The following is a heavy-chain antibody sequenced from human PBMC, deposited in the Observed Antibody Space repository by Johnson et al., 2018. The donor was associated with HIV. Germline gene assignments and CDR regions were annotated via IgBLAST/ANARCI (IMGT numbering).Heavy chain of an antibody. Sequence: QMQLVESGGGVVQPGGSLRLSCAASGFSLSSYAMHWVRQAPGKGLEWVALISYGGSNKYYADSVKGRFTISRDNSKNTLYLQMNSLRADDTALYYCAKDTSSAGVNAFDMWGQGTLVTVSS. CDR3: AKDTSSAGVNAFDM. CDR2: ISYGGSNK. V-gene: IGHV3-30-3*02. D-gene: IGHD6-13*01. CDR1: GFSLSSYA. J-gene: IGHJ3*02.